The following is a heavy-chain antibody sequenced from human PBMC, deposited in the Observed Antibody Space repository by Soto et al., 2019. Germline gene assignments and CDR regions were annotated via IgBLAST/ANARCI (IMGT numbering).Heavy chain of an antibody. J-gene: IGHJ4*02. V-gene: IGHV3-33*01. CDR2: IWYDGSNK. Sequence: QVQLVESGRGVVQPGRSLRLSCTASGFTFSSYGMHWVRQAPGKGLEWVTVIWYDGSNKHYADSVKGRFTISRDNSKNMVSLQMNSLRVEDTAVYYCARGSPPDSWGQGTLVTVSS. CDR3: ARGSPPDS. CDR1: GFTFSSYG.